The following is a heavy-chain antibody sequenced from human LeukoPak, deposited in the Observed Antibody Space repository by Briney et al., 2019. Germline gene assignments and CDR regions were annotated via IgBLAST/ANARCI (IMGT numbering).Heavy chain of an antibody. V-gene: IGHV4-61*01. CDR2: IYYSGST. J-gene: IGHJ3*02. D-gene: IGHD2-2*01. Sequence: SETLSLTCTVSGGSVSSGSYYWSWIRQPPGKGLEWIGYIYYSGSTNYNPSLKSRVTISVDTSKNQFSLKLSSVTAADTAVYYCARGVVPADAFDIWGQGTMVTVSS. CDR3: ARGVVPADAFDI. CDR1: GGSVSSGSYY.